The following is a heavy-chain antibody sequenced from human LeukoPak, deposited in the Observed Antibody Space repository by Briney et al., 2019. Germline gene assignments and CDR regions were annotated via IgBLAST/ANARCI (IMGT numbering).Heavy chain of an antibody. V-gene: IGHV3-23*01. CDR1: GFTFSSYA. J-gene: IGHJ5*02. Sequence: GGSLRLSCAASGFTFSSYAMSWVRQAPGKGLEWVSAISGSGGSTYYADSVKGRFTIPRGNSKNTLYLQMNSLRAEDTAVYYCAKASVPDILNWFDPWGQGTLVTVSS. CDR2: ISGSGGST. CDR3: AKASVPDILNWFDP. D-gene: IGHD2-15*01.